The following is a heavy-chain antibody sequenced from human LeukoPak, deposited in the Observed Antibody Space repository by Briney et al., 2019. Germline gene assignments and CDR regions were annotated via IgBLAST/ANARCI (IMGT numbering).Heavy chain of an antibody. CDR1: GGSISSYY. CDR3: ARGGYSSGWLKYYFDY. J-gene: IGHJ4*02. D-gene: IGHD6-19*01. CDR2: IYTSGST. V-gene: IGHV4-4*07. Sequence: PSETLSLTCTVSGGSISSYYWSWIRQPPGKGLEWIGRIYTSGSTNYNPSLKSRVTISVDKSKNQFSLKLSSVTAADTAVYYCARGGYSSGWLKYYFDYWGQGTLVTVSS.